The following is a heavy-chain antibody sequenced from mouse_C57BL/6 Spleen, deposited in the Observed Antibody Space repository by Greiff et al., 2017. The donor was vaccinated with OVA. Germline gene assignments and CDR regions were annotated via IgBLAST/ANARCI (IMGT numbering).Heavy chain of an antibody. Sequence: QVQLQQSGAELVRPGASVKLSCKASGYTFTDYYINWVKQRPGQGLEWIARIYPGSGNTNYNEKFKGKATLTAEKSSSTAYMQLSSLTSEDSAVYFWARSNYYVDYWGQGTTLTVSS. V-gene: IGHV1-76*01. CDR2: IYPGSGNT. CDR3: ARSNYYVDY. CDR1: GYTFTDYY. J-gene: IGHJ2*01.